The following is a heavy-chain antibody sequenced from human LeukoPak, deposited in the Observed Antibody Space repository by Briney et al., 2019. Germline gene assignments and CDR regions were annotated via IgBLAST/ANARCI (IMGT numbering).Heavy chain of an antibody. Sequence: ASVKVSCKAFGYTFTGYYMHWVRQAPGQGLEWMGRVNPNSGGTSYAQKFQGRVTMTRDTSISTAYMELSRLRSDDTAVYYCARDDYYYYGMDVWGQGTTVTVSS. V-gene: IGHV1-2*06. CDR2: VNPNSGGT. CDR1: GYTFTGYY. J-gene: IGHJ6*02. CDR3: ARDDYYYYGMDV.